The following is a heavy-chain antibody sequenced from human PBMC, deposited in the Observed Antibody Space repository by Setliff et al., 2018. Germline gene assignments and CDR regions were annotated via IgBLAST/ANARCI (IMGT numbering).Heavy chain of an antibody. CDR2: IIPIFGTA. J-gene: IGHJ6*03. CDR3: ARDTFGRGLNYYYYYMDV. V-gene: IGHV1-69*06. Sequence: SVKVSCKASGGTFSSYAISWVRQAPGQGLEWMGRIIPIFGTANYAQKFQGRVTITADKSTSTAYMELSSLRSEDTAVYYCARDTFGRGLNYYYYYMDVWGKGTTVTSP. CDR1: GGTFSSYA. D-gene: IGHD3-3*01.